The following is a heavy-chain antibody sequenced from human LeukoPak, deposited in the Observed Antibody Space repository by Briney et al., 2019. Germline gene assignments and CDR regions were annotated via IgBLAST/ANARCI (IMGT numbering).Heavy chain of an antibody. J-gene: IGHJ4*02. V-gene: IGHV1-24*01. Sequence: ASVKVSCKVSGYTLTELSMHWVRQAPGKGLEWVGGFDPEDGKTIYAQTFQGRVTMTEDSSTDTAYMELSSLRSEDTAVYYCATDQGRFGDPSFDYWGQGTLVTVSS. CDR2: FDPEDGKT. CDR3: ATDQGRFGDPSFDY. CDR1: GYTLTELS. D-gene: IGHD3-10*01.